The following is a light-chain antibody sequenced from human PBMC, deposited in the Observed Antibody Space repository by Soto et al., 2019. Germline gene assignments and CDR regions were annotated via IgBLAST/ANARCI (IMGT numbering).Light chain of an antibody. J-gene: IGKJ1*01. CDR1: QSVSSSY. CDR3: HHYGSSPLT. Sequence: EIVLTQSPGTLSLSPGERATLSCRASQSVSSSYLAWYQQKPGQAPRLLIYGASSRATGIPDRFSGSGSGTDFTLTISRLEPEDFAVYYCHHYGSSPLTFGQGTNVDIK. CDR2: GAS. V-gene: IGKV3-20*01.